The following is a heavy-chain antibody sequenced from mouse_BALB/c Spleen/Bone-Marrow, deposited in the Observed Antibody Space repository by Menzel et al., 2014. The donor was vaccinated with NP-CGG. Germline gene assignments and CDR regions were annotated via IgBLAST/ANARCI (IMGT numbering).Heavy chain of an antibody. Sequence: QVQLQQPGAELVKPGASVKLSCKASGYTFTSYWTHWVKLRPGQGFEWIGEINPTNGGTNYNEKFKRKATLSVDKSSSSAYMQLSSLTSEDSAVYYCTKFTGDYFDYWGPGTTLTVSS. CDR1: GYTFTSYW. CDR3: TKFTGDYFDY. V-gene: IGHV1S16*01. J-gene: IGHJ2*01. CDR2: INPTNGGT.